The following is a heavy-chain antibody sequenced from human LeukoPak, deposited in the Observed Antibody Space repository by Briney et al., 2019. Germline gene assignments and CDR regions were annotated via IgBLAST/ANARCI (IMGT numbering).Heavy chain of an antibody. CDR1: GGTFSSYA. CDR3: ARVGIGYCSGGSCYYFDY. Sequence: SVKVSCKASGGTFSSYAISWVRQAPGQGLEWMGGIIPIFGTANYAQKFQGRVTITADKSTSTAYMEPSSLRSEDTAVYYCARVGIGYCSGGSCYYFDYWGQGTLVTVSS. CDR2: IIPIFGTA. V-gene: IGHV1-69*06. D-gene: IGHD2-15*01. J-gene: IGHJ4*02.